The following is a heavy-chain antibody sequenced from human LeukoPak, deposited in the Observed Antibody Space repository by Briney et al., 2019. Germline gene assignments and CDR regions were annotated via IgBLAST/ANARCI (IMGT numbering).Heavy chain of an antibody. Sequence: GGSLRLSCAASGFTFSSYAMSWVRQAPGGGVEGVSGISGSGGSTYYTDSVKGRFTISRDNSKNTLHLQMSSLRAEDTALYYCVKDRCDRTTCPEVWGQGTLVTVSS. D-gene: IGHD2-2*01. J-gene: IGHJ4*02. CDR3: VKDRCDRTTCPEV. CDR1: GFTFSSYA. CDR2: ISGSGGST. V-gene: IGHV3-23*01.